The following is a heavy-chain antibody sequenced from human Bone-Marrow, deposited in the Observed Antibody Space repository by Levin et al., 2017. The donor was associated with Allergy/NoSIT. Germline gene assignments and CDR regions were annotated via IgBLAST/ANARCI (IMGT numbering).Heavy chain of an antibody. CDR3: ARSCGSATWPEEGDLDP. Sequence: ASVKVSCKASGYTFSSYNINWVRQATGQGLEWMGRLNPDSGKTDYATKFQGRVTMTRDTSISTTYMELSSLRSEDTAVYYCARSCGSATWPEEGDLDPWGQGTLVTVSS. CDR2: LNPDSGKT. J-gene: IGHJ5*02. CDR1: GYTFSSYN. V-gene: IGHV1-8*01. D-gene: IGHD1-26*01.